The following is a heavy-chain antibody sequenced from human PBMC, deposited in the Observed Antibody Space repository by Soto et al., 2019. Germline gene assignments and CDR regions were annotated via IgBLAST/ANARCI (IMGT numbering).Heavy chain of an antibody. CDR1: GFTFSSYW. J-gene: IGHJ6*02. Sequence: GGSLRLSCEASGFTFSSYWMSWVRQAPGKGLEWVAASTGAGGGTYNLEAVKGRFTVSRDNSKKTVYLQLDGLRAEDTAVYYCAKGHSDYQGDYNYYGMDVWGQGTTVTVSS. D-gene: IGHD6-25*01. V-gene: IGHV3-23*01. CDR3: AKGHSDYQGDYNYYGMDV. CDR2: STGAGGGT.